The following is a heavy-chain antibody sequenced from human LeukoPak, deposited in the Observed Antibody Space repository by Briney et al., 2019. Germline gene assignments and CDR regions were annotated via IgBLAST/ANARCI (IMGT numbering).Heavy chain of an antibody. J-gene: IGHJ3*02. CDR1: GGSFSDYY. V-gene: IGHV4-34*01. CDR2: INHSGST. Sequence: PSETLSLTCAVYGGSFSDYYWSWIRQPPGKGLEWIGEINHSGSTNYNPSLKSRVTISVDTSKNQFSLKLSSVTAADTAVYYCARFAYGDYANAFDIWGQGTMVTVSS. CDR3: ARFAYGDYANAFDI. D-gene: IGHD4-17*01.